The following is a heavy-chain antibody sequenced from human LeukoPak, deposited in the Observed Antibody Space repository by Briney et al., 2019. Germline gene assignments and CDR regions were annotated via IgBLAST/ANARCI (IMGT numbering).Heavy chain of an antibody. J-gene: IGHJ5*02. CDR2: IHPSSGST. D-gene: IGHD2-2*01. Sequence: GASVKVSCKASGYTFTRYYMHWVRQAPGQGLEWMGIIHPSSGSTSYAQKFEGRVTLTRDTSTSTVYMELISLRFEDTAVYYCARDSSTSSLADPWGQGTLVTVSS. CDR3: ARDSSTSSLADP. V-gene: IGHV1-46*01. CDR1: GYTFTRYY.